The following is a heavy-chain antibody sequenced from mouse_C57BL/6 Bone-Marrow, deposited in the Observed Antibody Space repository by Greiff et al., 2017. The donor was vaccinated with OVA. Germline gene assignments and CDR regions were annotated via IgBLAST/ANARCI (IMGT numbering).Heavy chain of an antibody. CDR2: ISNGGGST. D-gene: IGHD1-1*01. V-gene: IGHV5-12*01. J-gene: IGHJ1*03. Sequence: EVQRVESGGGLVQPGGSLKLSCAASGFTFSDYYMYWVRQTPEKRLEWVAYISNGGGSTYYPDTVKGRFTISRDNAKNTLYLQMSRLESEDTAMYYCARLGDYYGSSYGWYFDVWGTGTTVTVSS. CDR3: ARLGDYYGSSYGWYFDV. CDR1: GFTFSDYY.